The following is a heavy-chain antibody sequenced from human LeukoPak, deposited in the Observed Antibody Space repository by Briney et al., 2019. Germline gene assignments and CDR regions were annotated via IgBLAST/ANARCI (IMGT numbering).Heavy chain of an antibody. Sequence: GGSLRLSCAASGFTFSSYAMSWVRQAPGKGLEWVSAISGSGGSTYYADSVKGRFTISRDNSKNTLYLQMNSLRAEDTAVYYCAKDLKVYDSSGYSPTGYWGQGTLVTVSS. V-gene: IGHV3-23*01. J-gene: IGHJ4*02. D-gene: IGHD3-22*01. CDR2: ISGSGGST. CDR1: GFTFSSYA. CDR3: AKDLKVYDSSGYSPTGY.